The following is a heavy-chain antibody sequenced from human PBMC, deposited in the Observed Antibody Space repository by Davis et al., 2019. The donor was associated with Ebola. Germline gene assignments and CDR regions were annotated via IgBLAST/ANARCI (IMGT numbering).Heavy chain of an antibody. V-gene: IGHV1-2*06. CDR2: ISPNSGGT. Sequence: ASVKVSCKASGYTFTGYYIHWVRQAPGQGLEWMGRISPNSGGTNYAQKFQGRVTMTTDTSTSTAYMELRSLRSDDTAVYYCVREIFGHFDYWGQGTLVTVSS. CDR3: VREIFGHFDY. J-gene: IGHJ4*02. D-gene: IGHD2-15*01. CDR1: GYTFTGYY.